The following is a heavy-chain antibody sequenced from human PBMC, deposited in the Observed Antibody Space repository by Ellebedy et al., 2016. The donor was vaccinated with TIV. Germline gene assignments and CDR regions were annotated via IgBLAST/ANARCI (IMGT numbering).Heavy chain of an antibody. CDR1: GFTFTSSA. CDR3: AAGGAVAGSPYYYYGMDV. Sequence: ASVKVSCKASGFTFTSSAMQWVRQARGQRLEWIGWIVVGSGNTNYAQKVQERVTITRDMSTSTAYMELSSLRSEDTAVYYCAAGGAVAGSPYYYYGMDVWGQGTTVTVSS. D-gene: IGHD6-19*01. J-gene: IGHJ6*02. V-gene: IGHV1-58*02. CDR2: IVVGSGNT.